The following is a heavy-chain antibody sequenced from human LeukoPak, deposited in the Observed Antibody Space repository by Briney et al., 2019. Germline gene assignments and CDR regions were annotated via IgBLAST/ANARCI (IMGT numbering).Heavy chain of an antibody. V-gene: IGHV3-21*04. CDR1: GFTFSSYS. J-gene: IGHJ4*02. CDR3: VKSYGDYLGYFDS. CDR2: ISSSSSYI. Sequence: RPGGSLRLSCAASGFTFSSYSMNWVRQAPGKGLEWVSSISSSSSYIYYADSVKGRFTISRDNAKNSLYLQMNSLRAEDTAVYYCVKSYGDYLGYFDSWGQGTLVTVSS. D-gene: IGHD4-17*01.